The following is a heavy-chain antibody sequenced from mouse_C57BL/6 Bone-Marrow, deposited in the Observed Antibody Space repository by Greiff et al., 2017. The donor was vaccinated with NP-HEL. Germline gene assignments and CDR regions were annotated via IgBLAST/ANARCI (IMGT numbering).Heavy chain of an antibody. Sequence: EVKLLESEGGLVQPGSSMKLSCTASGFTFSDYYMAWVRQVPEKGLEWVANINYDGSSTYYLDSLKSRFIISRDNAKNILYLQMSSLKSEDTATYYYARVYSNYVGWYFDVWGTGTTVTVSS. CDR2: INYDGSST. CDR1: GFTFSDYY. V-gene: IGHV5-16*01. D-gene: IGHD2-5*01. CDR3: ARVYSNYVGWYFDV. J-gene: IGHJ1*03.